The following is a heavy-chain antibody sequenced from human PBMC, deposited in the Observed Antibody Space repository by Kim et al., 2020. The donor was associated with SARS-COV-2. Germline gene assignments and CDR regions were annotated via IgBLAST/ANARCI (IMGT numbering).Heavy chain of an antibody. J-gene: IGHJ4*02. CDR3: ATVMQQLVRGRVDY. Sequence: GGSLRLSCAASGFTFSSYSMNWVRQAPGKGLEWVSYISSSSSTIYYADSVKGRFTISRDNAKNSLYLQMNSLRDEDTAVYYCATVMQQLVRGRVDYWGQGTMVTVSS. CDR1: GFTFSSYS. CDR2: ISSSSSTI. V-gene: IGHV3-48*02. D-gene: IGHD6-13*01.